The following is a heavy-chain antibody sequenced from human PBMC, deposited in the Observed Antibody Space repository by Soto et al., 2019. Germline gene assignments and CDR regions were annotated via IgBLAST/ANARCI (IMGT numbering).Heavy chain of an antibody. CDR1: GGSISSGGYY. Sequence: QVQLQESGPGLVKPSQTLSLTCTVSGGSISSGGYYWSWIRQHPGKGLEWIGYIYYSGSTYYNPSLKSRVTISGDTSKNQVSLKLRSVTAADTAVYYCPRSALGEGYYWGQGTLFTVAS. CDR2: IYYSGST. CDR3: PRSALGEGYY. J-gene: IGHJ4*02. D-gene: IGHD3-10*01. V-gene: IGHV4-31*03.